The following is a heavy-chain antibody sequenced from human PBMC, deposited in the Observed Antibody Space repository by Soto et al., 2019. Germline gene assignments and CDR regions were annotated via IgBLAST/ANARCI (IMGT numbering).Heavy chain of an antibody. CDR3: AKARLHTSGQRFYFDS. V-gene: IGHV3-23*01. CDR2: ILPDETG. D-gene: IGHD2-15*01. J-gene: IGHJ4*02. Sequence: DVNLLQSGGGSAQPGGSLRRSCATSGFTFSTYAMTWVRQVPGRGLQWVSTILPDETGFYTVSVKGRFTISRDNYRGIVYLQMNDLWVEDAAIYYCAKARLHTSGQRFYFDSWGQGSMVTVSS. CDR1: GFTFSTYA.